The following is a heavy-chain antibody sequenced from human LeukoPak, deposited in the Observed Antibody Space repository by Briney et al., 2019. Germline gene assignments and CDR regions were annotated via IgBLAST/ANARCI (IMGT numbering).Heavy chain of an antibody. CDR2: MSGSGGST. CDR1: GFTFSNYG. Sequence: PGGTLRLSCAASGFTFSNYGMSWVRQAPGKGLEWVSGMSGSGGSTYYADSVKGRFIISRDNSKNTLYLQMNSLRAEDTAVYYCAKDSYYDYVWGSYRYTNQFDYWGQGTLVTVSS. V-gene: IGHV3-23*01. D-gene: IGHD3-16*02. J-gene: IGHJ4*02. CDR3: AKDSYYDYVWGSYRYTNQFDY.